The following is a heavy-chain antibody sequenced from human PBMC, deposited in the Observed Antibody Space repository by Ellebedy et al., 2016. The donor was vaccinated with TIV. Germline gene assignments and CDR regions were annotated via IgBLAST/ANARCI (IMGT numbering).Heavy chain of an antibody. Sequence: ASVKVSCKASGYTFTSYGISWVRQAPGQGLEWMGWISAYNGNTNYAQKLQGRVTMTTDTSTSTAYMELRSLRSDDTAVYYCARSGSGSSISNWFDPWGQGTLVTVSS. V-gene: IGHV1-18*04. CDR1: GYTFTSYG. D-gene: IGHD3-10*01. CDR2: ISAYNGNT. J-gene: IGHJ5*02. CDR3: ARSGSGSSISNWFDP.